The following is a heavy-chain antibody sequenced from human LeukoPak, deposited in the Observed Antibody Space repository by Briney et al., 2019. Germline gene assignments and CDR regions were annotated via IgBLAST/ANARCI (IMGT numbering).Heavy chain of an antibody. V-gene: IGHV4-39*01. D-gene: IGHD1-26*01. Sequence: SETLSLTCTVSGGSISSRSYYWGWIRQPPGKGLEWIGSIYYSGSTYYNPSLKSRVTISVDTSKNQFSLKLSSETAAETDVYYCARHPGGATPLRGGFDYWGQGTLVTVSS. CDR2: IYYSGST. CDR1: GGSISSRSYY. J-gene: IGHJ4*02. CDR3: ARHPGGATPLRGGFDY.